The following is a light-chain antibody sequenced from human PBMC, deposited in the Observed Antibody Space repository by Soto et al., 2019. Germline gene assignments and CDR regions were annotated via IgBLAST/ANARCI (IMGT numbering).Light chain of an antibody. CDR2: DVS. J-gene: IGLJ1*01. CDR3: GSYSSSSTLYV. CDR1: SSDVGGSNY. V-gene: IGLV2-14*03. Sequence: QSALTQPASVSGSPGQSITISCTGTSSDVGGSNYVSWYQQHPGKAPKLMIYDVSNRPSGVSNRFSGSKSGNTASLTISGLQAEDEADYYCGSYSSSSTLYVFGTGTKVNVL.